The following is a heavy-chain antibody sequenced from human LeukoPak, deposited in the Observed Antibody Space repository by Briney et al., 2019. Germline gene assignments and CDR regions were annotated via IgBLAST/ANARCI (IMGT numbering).Heavy chain of an antibody. CDR2: ISGSGGST. V-gene: IGHV3-23*01. Sequence: GGSLRLSCAASGFTFSSYGMSWVRQAPGKGLEWVSAISGSGGSTYYADSVKGRFTISRDNSKNTLYLQMNSLRAEDTAVYYCARAAAGYYDSSGYDYAEYFQHWGQGTLVTVSS. J-gene: IGHJ1*01. D-gene: IGHD3-22*01. CDR1: GFTFSSYG. CDR3: ARAAAGYYDSSGYDYAEYFQH.